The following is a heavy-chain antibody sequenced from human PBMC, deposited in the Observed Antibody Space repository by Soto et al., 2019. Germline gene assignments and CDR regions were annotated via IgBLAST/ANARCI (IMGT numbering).Heavy chain of an antibody. CDR1: GFSLSTSGVG. CDR2: VYWDGEK. V-gene: IGHV2-5*02. CDR3: AHRPNCWSTSCFYFDY. D-gene: IGHD2-2*01. Sequence: SGPTLVNPTQPLTLTCTFSGFSLSTSGVGVGWVRQPPGKALEWLALVYWDGEKRYSPSLKSRLTITKDTSKNQVVLTMTNVDPVDTATYYCAHRPNCWSTSCFYFDYWGQGILVTVSS. J-gene: IGHJ4*02.